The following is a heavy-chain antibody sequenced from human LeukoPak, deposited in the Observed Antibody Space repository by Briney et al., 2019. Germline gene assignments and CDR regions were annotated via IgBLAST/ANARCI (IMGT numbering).Heavy chain of an antibody. CDR2: IYYSGST. D-gene: IGHD5-18*01. Sequence: PSQTLSLTCTVSGGSISSGDYYWSWIRQPPGKGLEWIGYIYYSGSTYYNPSLKSRVTISVDTSKTQFSLKLSSVTAADTAVYYCARVRIQLSGYYFDYWGQGTLVTVSS. V-gene: IGHV4-30-4*08. J-gene: IGHJ4*02. CDR1: GGSISSGDYY. CDR3: ARVRIQLSGYYFDY.